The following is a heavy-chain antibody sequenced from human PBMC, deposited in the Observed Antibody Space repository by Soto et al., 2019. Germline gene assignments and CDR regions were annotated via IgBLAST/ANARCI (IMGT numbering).Heavy chain of an antibody. CDR1: GASVINDY. D-gene: IGHD1-26*01. J-gene: IGHJ3*01. V-gene: IGHV4-59*02. CDR3: VRQVGATGSYSYAV. Sequence: QVQLQESGPGVVKPSETLSLTCTVTGASVINDYWNWIRQPPGKGLEWIGFVYDSGSTSYNSSLKSALTISVDRSKNKFSRKLSPVPAADTAVYYCVRQVGATGSYSYAVWGQGTMVTVSS. CDR2: VYDSGST.